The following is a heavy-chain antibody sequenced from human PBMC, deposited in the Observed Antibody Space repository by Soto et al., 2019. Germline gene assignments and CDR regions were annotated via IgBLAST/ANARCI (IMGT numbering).Heavy chain of an antibody. CDR1: GYSISSGYY. V-gene: IGHV4-38-2*01. CDR2: IYHSGST. J-gene: IGHJ5*02. D-gene: IGHD4-17*01. Sequence: PSETLSLTCAVSGYSISSGYYWGWIRQPPGKGLERIGSIYHSGSTYYNPSLKSRVTISVDTSKNQFSLKLSSVTAADTAVYYCARVYGDYVQHENWFDPWGQGTLVTVSS. CDR3: ARVYGDYVQHENWFDP.